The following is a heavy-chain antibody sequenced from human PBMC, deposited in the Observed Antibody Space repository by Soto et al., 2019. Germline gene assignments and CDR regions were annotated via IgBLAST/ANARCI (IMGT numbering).Heavy chain of an antibody. CDR3: ASRYCSGGSCYSNYYYYYLDV. Sequence: QLQLQESGPGLVKPSETLSLTCTVSGGSISSSSYYWGWIRQPPGKGLEWIGSIYYSGSTYYNPFLKSRVTISVDTSKNQFSLKLSSVTAADTAVYYCASRYCSGGSCYSNYYYYYLDVWGKGTTVTVSS. V-gene: IGHV4-39*01. J-gene: IGHJ6*03. CDR2: IYYSGST. D-gene: IGHD2-15*01. CDR1: GGSISSSSYY.